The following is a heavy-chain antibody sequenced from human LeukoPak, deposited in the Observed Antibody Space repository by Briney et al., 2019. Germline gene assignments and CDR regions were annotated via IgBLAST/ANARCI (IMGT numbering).Heavy chain of an antibody. CDR2: YYYSHNT. CDR3: ARHTYWGYQVS. D-gene: IGHD2-8*02. CDR1: GGSISSPCYS. Sequence: PSETLSLTCTVSGGSISSPCYSWGWIRQPPGKGLEWIGSYYYSHNTYYNPSFKSRVTISVDASKNQFSLKLSSVTAADTAVYYCARHTYWGYQVSWGQGSLVIVSS. V-gene: IGHV4-39*01. J-gene: IGHJ5*02.